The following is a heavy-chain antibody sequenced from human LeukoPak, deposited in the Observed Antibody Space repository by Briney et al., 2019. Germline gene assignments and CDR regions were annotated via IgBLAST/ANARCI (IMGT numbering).Heavy chain of an antibody. Sequence: LSLTCAVYGGSFSGYYWSWIRQPPGKGLEWVAVISYDGSNKYYADSVKGRFTISRDNSKNTLYLQMSSLRDEDTAVYYCAREMTTTETFDYWGQGTLITVSS. CDR3: AREMTTTETFDY. CDR1: GGSFSGYY. CDR2: ISYDGSNK. D-gene: IGHD4-4*01. V-gene: IGHV3-30-3*01. J-gene: IGHJ4*02.